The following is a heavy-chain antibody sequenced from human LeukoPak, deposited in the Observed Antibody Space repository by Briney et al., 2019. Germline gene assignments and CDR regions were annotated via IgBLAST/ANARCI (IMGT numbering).Heavy chain of an antibody. CDR3: ARAISSRWGFDF. J-gene: IGHJ4*02. Sequence: KSEASLKISCMGSGYSFPSYWIAWVRQLPGKGLEWMGIICPGDSDTRYSPSFQGQVTISADKSISTAYLQWSSLQASDSAMYYCARAISSRWGFDFWGQGSLVTVSS. CDR1: GYSFPSYW. V-gene: IGHV5-51*01. D-gene: IGHD6-13*01. CDR2: ICPGDSDT.